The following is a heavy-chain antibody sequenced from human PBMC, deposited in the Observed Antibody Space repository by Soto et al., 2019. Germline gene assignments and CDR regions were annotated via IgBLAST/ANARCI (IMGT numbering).Heavy chain of an antibody. D-gene: IGHD2-2*01. CDR1: GGSISSGGYY. Sequence: QVQLQESGPGLVKPSQTLSLTCTVSGGSISSGGYYWSWIRQHPGKGLEWIGYIYYSGSTYYNPSLKGRVTIPVDTSKNQFSLKLSSVTAADTAVYYCARVGASGPAAIGGEFDYWGQGTLVTVSS. V-gene: IGHV4-31*03. CDR2: IYYSGST. J-gene: IGHJ4*02. CDR3: ARVGASGPAAIGGEFDY.